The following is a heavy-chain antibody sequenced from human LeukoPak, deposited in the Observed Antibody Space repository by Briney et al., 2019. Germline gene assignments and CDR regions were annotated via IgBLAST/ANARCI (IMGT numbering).Heavy chain of an antibody. Sequence: AASVKVSCKASGYTFTSYDINWVRQATGQGLEWMGWMNPNSGNTGYAQKFQGRVTMTRNTSISTAYMELSSLRSEDTAVYYCARDKLATYYNILTGYYPLDYWGQGTLVTVSS. J-gene: IGHJ4*02. CDR3: ARDKLATYYNILTGYYPLDY. D-gene: IGHD3-9*01. CDR2: MNPNSGNT. V-gene: IGHV1-8*01. CDR1: GYTFTSYD.